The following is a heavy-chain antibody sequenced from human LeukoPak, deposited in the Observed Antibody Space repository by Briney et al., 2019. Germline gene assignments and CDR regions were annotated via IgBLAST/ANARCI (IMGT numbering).Heavy chain of an antibody. CDR2: MKPNSGNT. V-gene: IGHV1-8*01. J-gene: IGHJ3*02. CDR3: ARESATKDTAMVNDAFDI. CDR1: GYSFTSYD. Sequence: ASVKVSCKASGYSFTSYDINWVRQATGQGLEWMGWMKPNSGNTGYAQKFQGRVTMTRDMSTSTVYMELSSLRSEDTAVYYCARESATKDTAMVNDAFDIWGQGTMVTVSS. D-gene: IGHD5-18*01.